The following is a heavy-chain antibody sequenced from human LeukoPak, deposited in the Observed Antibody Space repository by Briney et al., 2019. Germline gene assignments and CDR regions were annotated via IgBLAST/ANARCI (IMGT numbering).Heavy chain of an antibody. V-gene: IGHV3-30*18. CDR3: AKPRLRGGYLFDY. J-gene: IGHJ4*02. CDR1: GFTFSSYG. CDR2: VSDDGSNK. Sequence: PGRSLRLSCAASGFTFSSYGMHWVRQAPGKGLEWMAVVSDDGSNKYYEDSVRGRFTISRDNSKNTLYLQMSSLRDEDTAVYNCAKPRLRGGYLFDYWGQGTLVTVSS. D-gene: IGHD5-12*01.